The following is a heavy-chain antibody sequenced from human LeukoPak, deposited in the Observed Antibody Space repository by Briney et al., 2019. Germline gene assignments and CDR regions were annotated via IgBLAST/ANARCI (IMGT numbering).Heavy chain of an antibody. Sequence: GGSLRLSCAASGFTFSSYGMHWVRQAPGKGLEWVAFIRYDGSNKYYADSVKGRFTISRDSSKNTLYLQMNSLRAEDTAVYYCARELALPNRIAVAGPERYYYYGMDVWGQGTTVTVSS. D-gene: IGHD6-19*01. J-gene: IGHJ6*02. CDR1: GFTFSSYG. CDR2: IRYDGSNK. CDR3: ARELALPNRIAVAGPERYYYYGMDV. V-gene: IGHV3-30*02.